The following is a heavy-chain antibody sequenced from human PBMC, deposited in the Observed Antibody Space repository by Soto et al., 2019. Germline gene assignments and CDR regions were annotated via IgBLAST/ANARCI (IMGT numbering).Heavy chain of an antibody. Sequence: SETLSLTCTVSGGSFSSGNYYWSWILHHPGKCLEWIGYIYYSVSTYYNPSLKSRVTISLDTSKNQFSLNLSSVTAADTAVYYCAREHRRSGYLVGWGQGTLVTVAS. J-gene: IGHJ4*02. D-gene: IGHD3-22*01. CDR2: IYYSVST. CDR3: AREHRRSGYLVG. CDR1: GGSFSSGNYY. V-gene: IGHV4-31*03.